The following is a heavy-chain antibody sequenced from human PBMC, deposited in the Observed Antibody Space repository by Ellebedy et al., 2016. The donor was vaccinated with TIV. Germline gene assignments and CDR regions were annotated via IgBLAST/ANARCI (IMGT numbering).Heavy chain of an antibody. J-gene: IGHJ4*02. CDR3: ARGGVGSGGSCSFDY. D-gene: IGHD2-15*01. CDR1: GGTFSNYA. Sequence: SVKVSCXASGGTFSNYAISWVRQAPGQGLEWMGGIIPIFGTANYAQKFQGRVTITADESTGTAYMELSSLRSEDTAVYYCARGGVGSGGSCSFDYWGQGTLVTVSS. V-gene: IGHV1-69*13. CDR2: IIPIFGTA.